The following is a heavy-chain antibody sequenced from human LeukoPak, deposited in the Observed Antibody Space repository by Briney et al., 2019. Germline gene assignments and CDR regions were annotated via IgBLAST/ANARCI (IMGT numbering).Heavy chain of an antibody. CDR1: GFTFSHFA. CDR2: ISYDGSSK. CDR3: ARDIGQWVVLHQFDY. Sequence: GGSLRLSCSASGFTFSHFAIHRVRQAPGKGLEWVALISYDGSSKYYADSRFTISRDNSKNTLYLQMNSLRTEDTSVYYCARDIGQWVVLHQFDYWGQGTLVTVSS. J-gene: IGHJ4*01. D-gene: IGHD6-19*01. V-gene: IGHV3-30-3*01.